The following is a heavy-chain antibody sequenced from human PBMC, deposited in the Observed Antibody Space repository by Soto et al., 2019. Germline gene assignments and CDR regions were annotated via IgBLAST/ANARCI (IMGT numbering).Heavy chain of an antibody. J-gene: IGHJ6*02. CDR1: GGSISSSSYY. CDR3: ARHGQTGILVVPPAISGYYYYGMDV. D-gene: IGHD2-2*01. Sequence: XATLSLTFTVCGGSISSSSYYWGWIRQPPGKGLEWIGSIYYSGGTYYNPSLKSRVTISVDTSKNQFSLKLSSVTAADTAVYYCARHGQTGILVVPPAISGYYYYGMDVCGQRTTVTVSS. CDR2: IYYSGGT. V-gene: IGHV4-39*01.